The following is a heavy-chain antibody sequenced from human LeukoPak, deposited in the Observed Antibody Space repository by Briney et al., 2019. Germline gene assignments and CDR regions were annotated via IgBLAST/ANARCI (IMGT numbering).Heavy chain of an antibody. J-gene: IGHJ4*02. V-gene: IGHV1-2*04. CDR3: ARWGSSSLFDY. Sequence: ASVKVSCKASVYTFTGYYMHWVRQAPGQGLEWMGWINPNSGGTNYARKFQGWVTMTRDTSISTAYMELSRLRSDDTAVYYCARWGSSSLFDYWGQGTLVTVSS. CDR1: VYTFTGYY. CDR2: INPNSGGT. D-gene: IGHD6-13*01.